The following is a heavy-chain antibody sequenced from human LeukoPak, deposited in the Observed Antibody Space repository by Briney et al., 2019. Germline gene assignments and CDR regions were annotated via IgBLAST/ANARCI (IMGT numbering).Heavy chain of an antibody. V-gene: IGHV4-59*08. CDR1: GGSISGYF. CDR3: ARYTTSTLPNWFDP. D-gene: IGHD2/OR15-2a*01. CDR2: IYYTRST. J-gene: IGHJ5*02. Sequence: SETLSLACTVSGGSISGYFWSWIRQPPGKGLEWISYIYYTRSTSYNPSLTSRVTISLDTSNNQFSLRLSSVTAADTAIYYCARYTTSTLPNWFDPWGQGTLVTVSS.